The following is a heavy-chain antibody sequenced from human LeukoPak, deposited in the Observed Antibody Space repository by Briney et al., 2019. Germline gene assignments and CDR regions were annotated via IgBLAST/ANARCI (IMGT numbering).Heavy chain of an antibody. D-gene: IGHD6-13*01. CDR2: IIPILGIA. CDR1: GGTFSSYA. Sequence: ASVKVSCKASGGTFSSYAISWVRQAPGQGLEWMGRIIPILGIANYAQKFQGRVTITADKSTSTAYMELSSLRSEDTAVYYCARGDSSWSRIDYWGQGTLVTVSS. V-gene: IGHV1-69*04. CDR3: ARGDSSWSRIDY. J-gene: IGHJ4*02.